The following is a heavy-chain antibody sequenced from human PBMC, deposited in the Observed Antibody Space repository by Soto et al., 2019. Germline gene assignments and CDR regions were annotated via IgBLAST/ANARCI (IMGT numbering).Heavy chain of an antibody. CDR3: GREEYYEILAGRTALGAFDM. J-gene: IGHJ3*02. CDR2: IIPILGKT. Sequence: QVQLVQSGAEVKKPGSSVKVSCKASGGSFSTYTISWVRQAPGQGLEWMGRIIPILGKTNYAQKFQDRATITPDKSTSTAYMELRSTRSEDRAVYYWGREEYYEILAGRTALGAFDMWGQGAMVTVSS. D-gene: IGHD3-9*01. CDR1: GGSFSTYT. V-gene: IGHV1-69*08.